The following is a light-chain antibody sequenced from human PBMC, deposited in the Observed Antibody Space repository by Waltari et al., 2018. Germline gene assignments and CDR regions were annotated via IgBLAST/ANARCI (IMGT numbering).Light chain of an antibody. CDR2: DVD. V-gene: IGLV2-14*03. J-gene: IGLJ2*01. CDR3: ASFTGNVV. Sequence: QSALTQPASVSGSPGPSITLPCTGTSSHVGAYNYVSWYQQQPDKAPKLLIYDVDYRPSGVANRFSGSKTVNTASLTISGLQAVDEAVYYCASFTGNVVFGGGTKLTVL. CDR1: SSHVGAYNY.